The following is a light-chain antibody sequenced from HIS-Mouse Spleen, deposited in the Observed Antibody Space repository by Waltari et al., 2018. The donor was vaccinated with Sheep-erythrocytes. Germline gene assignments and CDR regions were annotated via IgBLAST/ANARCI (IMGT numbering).Light chain of an antibody. Sequence: DIQMTQSPSSLSASVGDRVTITCRASQSISSYLNWYQQKPGKAPKLPIYAASSLQSGVPSRFSGSGSGTDFTLTISSLQPEDFATYYCQQSYSTPQFTFGPGTKVDIK. CDR3: QQSYSTPQFT. J-gene: IGKJ3*01. CDR1: QSISSY. CDR2: AAS. V-gene: IGKV1-39*01.